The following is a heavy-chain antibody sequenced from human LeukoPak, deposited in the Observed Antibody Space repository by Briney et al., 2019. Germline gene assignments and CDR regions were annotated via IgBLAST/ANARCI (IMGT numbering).Heavy chain of an antibody. D-gene: IGHD6-19*01. V-gene: IGHV3-23*01. CDR2: ISGSGDST. CDR1: GFTFSSYA. J-gene: IGHJ4*02. CDR3: ASLGRSSGWYYY. Sequence: GGSLRLSCAASGFTFSSYAMSWVRQAPGKGLEWVSGISGSGDSTYYADSVKGRFTISRDNSKNTLYLQMNSLRAEDTAVYYCASLGRSSGWYYYWGQGTLVTVSS.